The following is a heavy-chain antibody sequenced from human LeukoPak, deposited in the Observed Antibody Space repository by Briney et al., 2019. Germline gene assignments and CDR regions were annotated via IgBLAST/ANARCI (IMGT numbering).Heavy chain of an antibody. Sequence: GASVKVSCKASGGTFSSYAISWVRQAPGQGLEWMGGIIPIFGTANYAQKFQGRGTITADESTSTAYMELSSLRSEDTAVYYCARDPGGYGTFDYWGQGTLVTVSS. CDR2: IIPIFGTA. CDR3: ARDPGGYGTFDY. V-gene: IGHV1-69*13. CDR1: GGTFSSYA. J-gene: IGHJ4*02. D-gene: IGHD5-18*01.